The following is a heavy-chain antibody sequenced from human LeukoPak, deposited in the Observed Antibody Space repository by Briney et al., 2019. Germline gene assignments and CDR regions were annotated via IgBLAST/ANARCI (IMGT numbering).Heavy chain of an antibody. CDR2: INPNSGGT. V-gene: IGHV1-2*02. CDR3: ARGIGGYALNWFDP. CDR1: GYTFTDYY. Sequence: ASVKVSCKASGYTFTDYYMHWVRQAPGQGLEWMGWINPNSGGTNYAQKFQGRVTMTRDMSISTAYMELSRLRSEDRAVYYCARGIGGYALNWFDPWGQGTLVPVSS. J-gene: IGHJ5*02. D-gene: IGHD5-12*01.